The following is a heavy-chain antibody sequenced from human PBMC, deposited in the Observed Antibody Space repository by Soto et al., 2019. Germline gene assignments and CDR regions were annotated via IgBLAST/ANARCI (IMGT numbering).Heavy chain of an antibody. Sequence: ASVKVSCKASGYTFTSYGISWVRQAPGQGLEWMGWISAYNGNTNYAQKLQGRVTMTTDTSTSTAYMELRSLRSDDTAVYYCARDGQQLVTPDPQRYYYNGMDVWGQGITVTVSS. CDR3: ARDGQQLVTPDPQRYYYNGMDV. J-gene: IGHJ6*02. V-gene: IGHV1-18*04. D-gene: IGHD6-13*01. CDR2: ISAYNGNT. CDR1: GYTFTSYG.